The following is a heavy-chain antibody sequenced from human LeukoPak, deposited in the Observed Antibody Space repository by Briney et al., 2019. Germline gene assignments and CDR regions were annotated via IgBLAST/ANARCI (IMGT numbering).Heavy chain of an antibody. Sequence: SETLSLTCTVSGGSISSYYWSWIRQPPGKGLEWIGYIYYSGSTNYNPSLKSRVTISVDTSKNQFSLKLSSVTAADTAVYYCARGVATIDYWGQGTLVTVSS. D-gene: IGHD5-12*01. J-gene: IGHJ4*02. CDR1: GGSISSYY. CDR3: ARGVATIDY. CDR2: IYYSGST. V-gene: IGHV4-59*01.